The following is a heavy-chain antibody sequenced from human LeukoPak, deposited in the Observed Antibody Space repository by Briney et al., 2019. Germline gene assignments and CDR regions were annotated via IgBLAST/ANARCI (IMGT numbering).Heavy chain of an antibody. V-gene: IGHV4-34*01. D-gene: IGHD5-12*01. CDR3: AGGLWLSFGAFDI. J-gene: IGHJ3*02. CDR2: INHSGST. Sequence: WETLTLSCAVYGVTFSGYYWSWIRQPPGKGLEWVGEINHSGSTNYNPSLKSRVTISVDTSKNQFSLKLSSVTAADTAVYYCAGGLWLSFGAFDIWGQGTMVTVSS. CDR1: GVTFSGYY.